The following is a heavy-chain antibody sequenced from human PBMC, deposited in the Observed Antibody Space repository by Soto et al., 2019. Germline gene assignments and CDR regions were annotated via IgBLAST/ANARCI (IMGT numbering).Heavy chain of an antibody. J-gene: IGHJ4*02. D-gene: IGHD1-26*01. CDR1: GFTFSGYG. Sequence: PGGSLRLSCAASGFTFSGYGMHWVRQAPGKGLEWVAVTRHDGSNTYYADSVRGRFTISRDNSNKMLYLQMNSLRAEDTAVYYCARDGVGTTTYFGYFAYWGQGTLVTVSS. CDR3: ARDGVGTTTYFGYFAY. CDR2: TRHDGSNT. V-gene: IGHV3-33*01.